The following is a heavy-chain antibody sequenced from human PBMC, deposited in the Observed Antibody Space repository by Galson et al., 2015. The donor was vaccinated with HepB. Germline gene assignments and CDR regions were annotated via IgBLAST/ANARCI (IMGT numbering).Heavy chain of an antibody. J-gene: IGHJ6*02. V-gene: IGHV3-30*18. CDR3: AKLGAPLTTRYYYYGMDV. CDR2: ISYDGSNK. Sequence: SLRLSCAASGFTFSSYGMHWVRQAPGKGLEWVAVISYDGSNKYYADSVKGRFTISRDNSKNTLYLQMNSLRAEDTAVYYCAKLGAPLTTRYYYYGMDVWGQGTTVTVSS. CDR1: GFTFSSYG. D-gene: IGHD4/OR15-4a*01.